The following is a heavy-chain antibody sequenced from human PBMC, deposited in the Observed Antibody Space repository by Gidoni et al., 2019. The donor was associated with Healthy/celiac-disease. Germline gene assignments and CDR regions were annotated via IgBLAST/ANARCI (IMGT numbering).Heavy chain of an antibody. D-gene: IGHD1-26*01. CDR3: ASGFGYSGSYVLLGY. J-gene: IGHJ4*02. V-gene: IGHV3-23*01. Sequence: YADSVKGRFTISRDNSKNTLYLQMNSLRAEDTAVYYCASGFGYSGSYVLLGYWGQGTLVTVSS.